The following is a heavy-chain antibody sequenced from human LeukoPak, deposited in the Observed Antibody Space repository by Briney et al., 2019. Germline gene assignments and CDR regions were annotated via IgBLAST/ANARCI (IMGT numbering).Heavy chain of an antibody. V-gene: IGHV1-18*01. Sequence: ASVKVSCKASGYTFTSYGINWVRQAPGQGLEWMGWVSTYNANTNYAQKLQGRVTMTTDTSTNTAYMELRSLRSDDTAVYYCARDRGYVDIWGQGTMVTVSS. CDR3: ARDRGYVDI. D-gene: IGHD2-2*01. CDR2: VSTYNANT. J-gene: IGHJ3*02. CDR1: GYTFTSYG.